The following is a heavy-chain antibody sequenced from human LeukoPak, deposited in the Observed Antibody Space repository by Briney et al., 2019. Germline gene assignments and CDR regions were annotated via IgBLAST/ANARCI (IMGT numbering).Heavy chain of an antibody. CDR1: GFSFSSNS. V-gene: IGHV3-23*01. Sequence: GGSLRPSCAASGFSFSSNSMSWVRQAPGKGLEWVSAISGSGGRTFYADSVKGRFTISRDNSKNMLYLQMNSLRAEDTAVYYCARQNPGLFHYYYMDVWGKGTTVTISS. CDR2: ISGSGGRT. J-gene: IGHJ6*03. D-gene: IGHD2/OR15-2a*01. CDR3: ARQNPGLFHYYYMDV.